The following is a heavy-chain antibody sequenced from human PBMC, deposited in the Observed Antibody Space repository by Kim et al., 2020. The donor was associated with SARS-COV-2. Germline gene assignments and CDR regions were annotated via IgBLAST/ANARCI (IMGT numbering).Heavy chain of an antibody. D-gene: IGHD1-1*01. CDR3: AGPRGTGKPLLTGAYYYYGMDV. CDR1: GGTFSSYA. V-gene: IGHV1-69*13. CDR2: IIPIFGTA. J-gene: IGHJ6*02. Sequence: SVKVSCKASGGTFSSYAISWVRQAPGQGLEWMGGIIPIFGTANYAQKFQGRVTITADESTSTAYMELSSLRSEDAAVYYCAGPRGTGKPLLTGAYYYYGMDVWGQGTTVTVSS.